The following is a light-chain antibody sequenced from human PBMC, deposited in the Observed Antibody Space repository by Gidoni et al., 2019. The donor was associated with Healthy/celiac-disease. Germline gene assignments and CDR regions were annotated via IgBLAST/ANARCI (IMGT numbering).Light chain of an antibody. CDR1: SLRSYY. V-gene: IGLV3-19*01. CDR2: GKH. Sequence: SSELTQDPAVSVALGQTVRITCQGDSLRSYYASWYQQKPGQSPVLVIYGKHNRPSGITDRFSGSSSGNTASLTITGAQAEDEADYYCNSRDSSGNHQVFGGGTKLTVL. CDR3: NSRDSSGNHQV. J-gene: IGLJ2*01.